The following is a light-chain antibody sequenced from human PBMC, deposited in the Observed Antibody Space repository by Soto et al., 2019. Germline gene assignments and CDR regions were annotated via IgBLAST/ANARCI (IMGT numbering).Light chain of an antibody. J-gene: IGLJ2*01. V-gene: IGLV2-8*01. CDR1: RSDVGGYGY. Sequence: QSALTQPPSASGSPGQSVTMSCTGTRSDVGGYGYVSWYQQHPGKAPKLMIYEVTKRASGVPERFSGSKSGNTASLTVSGLQAEDEADAYCSSYAGSNTDVVFGGGTKVTVL. CDR3: SSYAGSNTDVV. CDR2: EVT.